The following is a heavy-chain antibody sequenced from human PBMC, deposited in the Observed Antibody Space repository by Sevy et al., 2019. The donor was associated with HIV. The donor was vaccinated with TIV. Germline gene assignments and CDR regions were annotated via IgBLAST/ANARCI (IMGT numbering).Heavy chain of an antibody. CDR3: TKDPRYCSSTSCSSSYYYYYYGMDV. CDR2: ISYDGSTK. V-gene: IGHV3-30*18. Sequence: GGSLRLSCAASGFTFSNYGMHWVRQAPGKGLEWVALISYDGSTKYYADSVKRRFTISRDNSKNTLYLQMNSLRAEDTAVYYCTKDPRYCSSTSCSSSYYYYYYGMDVWGQGTTVTVSS. CDR1: GFTFSNYG. D-gene: IGHD2-2*01. J-gene: IGHJ6*02.